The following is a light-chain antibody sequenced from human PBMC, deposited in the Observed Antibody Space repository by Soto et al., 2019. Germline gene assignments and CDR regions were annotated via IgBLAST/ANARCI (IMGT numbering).Light chain of an antibody. Sequence: GESVAITFRASQVISTSLAWYQVKPGKAPKLLIYAASTLESGVPSRFSATVSGTEFSLTITSLQPDDFATYYCQHYNSYSEAFGQGTKV. V-gene: IGKV1-9*01. CDR1: QVISTS. CDR2: AAS. J-gene: IGKJ1*01. CDR3: QHYNSYSEA.